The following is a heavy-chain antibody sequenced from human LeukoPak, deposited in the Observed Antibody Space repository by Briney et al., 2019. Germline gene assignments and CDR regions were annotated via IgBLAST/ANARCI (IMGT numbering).Heavy chain of an antibody. CDR1: GGSFSGYY. Sequence: SETLSLTCAVYGGSFSGYYWSWIRQPPGKGLEWIGETNHSGGTNYNPSLKSRVTISVDTSKNQFSLKLSSVTAADTAVYYCARVAGAPTSIAARPLSYYMDVWGKGTTVTVSS. CDR2: TNHSGGT. J-gene: IGHJ6*03. CDR3: ARVAGAPTSIAARPLSYYMDV. V-gene: IGHV4-34*01. D-gene: IGHD6-6*01.